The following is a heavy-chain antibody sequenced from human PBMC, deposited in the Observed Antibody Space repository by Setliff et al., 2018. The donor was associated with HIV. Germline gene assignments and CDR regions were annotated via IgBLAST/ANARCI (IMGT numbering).Heavy chain of an antibody. V-gene: IGHV4-59*08. CDR2: IYYSGSP. Sequence: KTSETLSLTCTVSGRSISSYYWSWIRQPPGKGLEWIGYIYYSGSPNYNPSLKSRVTISVDTSKNQFSLKLSSVTAADTAVYYCARRDGMKAARRYNNDYMDVWGKGTTVTVSS. J-gene: IGHJ6*03. CDR1: GRSISSYY. CDR3: ARRDGMKAARRYNNDYMDV. D-gene: IGHD6-6*01.